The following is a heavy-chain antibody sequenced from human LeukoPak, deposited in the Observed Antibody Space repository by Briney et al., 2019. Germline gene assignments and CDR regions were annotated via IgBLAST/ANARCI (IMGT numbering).Heavy chain of an antibody. CDR3: AKDNPESAAGIVQH. Sequence: ASVKVSCKASGYTFTGYYIHWVRQAPGQGLEWMGWIGPNTGGTNYAQKFQGRVTMTRDTSISTAYMELSSLISDDTAVYYCAKDNPESAAGIVQHWGQGTLVTVSS. V-gene: IGHV1-2*02. CDR2: IGPNTGGT. D-gene: IGHD6-13*01. J-gene: IGHJ1*01. CDR1: GYTFTGYY.